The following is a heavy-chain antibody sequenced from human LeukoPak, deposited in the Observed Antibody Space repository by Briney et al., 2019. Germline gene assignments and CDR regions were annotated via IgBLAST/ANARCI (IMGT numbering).Heavy chain of an antibody. V-gene: IGHV4-34*01. CDR3: ARILYHCSGGSCYREYFDY. CDR1: GGSFSGYY. D-gene: IGHD2-15*01. J-gene: IGHJ4*02. CDR2: INHSGST. Sequence: PSETLSLTCAVYGGSFSGYYWSWIRQPPGKGLEWIGEINHSGSTNYNPSLKSRVTISVDTSKNQFSLKLSSVTAADTAVYYCARILYHCSGGSCYREYFDYWGQGTLVTVSS.